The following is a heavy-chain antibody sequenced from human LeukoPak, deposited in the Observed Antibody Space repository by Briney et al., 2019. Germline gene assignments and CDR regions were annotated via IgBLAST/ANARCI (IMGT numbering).Heavy chain of an antibody. CDR1: GYSIRSGYY. V-gene: IGHV4-38-2*01. D-gene: IGHD3-10*02. Sequence: SETLSLTCAVSGYSIRSGYYWAWIRQPPGQGLEWIGSIYHSGSTYYNPSLKSRVTISVDTSKNQFSLKLSSVTAADTAVYYCARLSSGSYYPNDYWGQGTLVTVSS. J-gene: IGHJ4*02. CDR3: ARLSSGSYYPNDY. CDR2: IYHSGST.